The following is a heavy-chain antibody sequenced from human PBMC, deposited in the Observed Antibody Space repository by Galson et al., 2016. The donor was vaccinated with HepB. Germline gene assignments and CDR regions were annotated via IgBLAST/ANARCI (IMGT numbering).Heavy chain of an antibody. J-gene: IGHJ4*02. CDR3: ATYDAAYSH. Sequence: SLRLSCAASGFAFSTFAMHWVRQAPAKGLEWVSSISYDGNNKYYADSVKGRFTVSRDNSKNTLSLEMHSLSNADTAVYYCATYDAAYSHRGQGTLVTVSP. D-gene: IGHD2-15*01. V-gene: IGHV3-30*04. CDR2: ISYDGNNK. CDR1: GFAFSTFA.